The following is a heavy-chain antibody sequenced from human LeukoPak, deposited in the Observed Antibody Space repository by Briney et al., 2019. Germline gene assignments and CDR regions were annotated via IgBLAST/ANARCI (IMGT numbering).Heavy chain of an antibody. J-gene: IGHJ5*02. CDR2: IYYSGST. Sequence: SETLSLTCTVSGGSISSYYWSRIRQPPGKGLEGIGYIYYSGSTNYNPSLKSRVTISVDTSKNQFSLKLSSVTAADTAAYYCAREAAGDPGVWFAPWGQGTLATVSS. V-gene: IGHV4-59*01. CDR3: AREAAGDPGVWFAP. CDR1: GGSISSYY. D-gene: IGHD2-21*02.